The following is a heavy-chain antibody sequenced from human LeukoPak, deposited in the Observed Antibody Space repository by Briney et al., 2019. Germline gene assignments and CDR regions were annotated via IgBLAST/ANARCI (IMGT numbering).Heavy chain of an antibody. CDR2: ISGSGGST. CDR1: GFTFSSYA. J-gene: IGHJ4*02. CDR3: TEMATIHESDY. D-gene: IGHD5-24*01. V-gene: IGHV3-23*01. Sequence: GGSLRLSCAASGFTFSSYAMSWVRQAPGKGLEWVSAISGSGGSTYYADSVKGRFTISRDNSKNTLYLQMNSLKTEDTAVYYCTEMATIHESDYWGQGTLVTVSS.